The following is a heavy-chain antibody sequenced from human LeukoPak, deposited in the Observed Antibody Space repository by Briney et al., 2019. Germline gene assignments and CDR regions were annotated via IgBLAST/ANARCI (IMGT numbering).Heavy chain of an antibody. Sequence: GGSLRLSCAASGFTFSSYAMSWVRQAPGKGLEWVSAISGSGGSTYYADSVKGRFTISRDNSKNTLYLQMNSLRAEDTAVYYCARGGVYYYGSGSGHGMDVWGQGTTVTVSS. D-gene: IGHD3-10*01. V-gene: IGHV3-23*01. CDR2: ISGSGGST. CDR1: GFTFSSYA. J-gene: IGHJ6*02. CDR3: ARGGVYYYGSGSGHGMDV.